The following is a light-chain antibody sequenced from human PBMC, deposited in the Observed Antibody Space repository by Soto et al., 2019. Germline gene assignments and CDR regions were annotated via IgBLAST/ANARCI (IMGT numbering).Light chain of an antibody. CDR2: KVS. J-gene: IGKJ5*01. CDR1: QSLVYSDGNTY. V-gene: IGKV2D-30*01. CDR3: MQGTHWPPT. Sequence: MTQSPLSLPVTLGQPASISCRSSQSLVYSDGNTYLSWFQQRPGQSPRRLIYKVSNWDSGVQDSSSGVGSGPDFTLKISRVEAEDVGVYFCMQGTHWPPTFGQGTRLEIK.